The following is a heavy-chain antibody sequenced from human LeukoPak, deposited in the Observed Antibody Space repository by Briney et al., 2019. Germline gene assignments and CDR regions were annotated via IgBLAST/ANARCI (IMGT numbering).Heavy chain of an antibody. V-gene: IGHV3-48*04. CDR2: ISSSGSTI. Sequence: PGGSLRLSCAASGFTFSSYAMSWVRQAPGKGLEWVSYISSSGSTIYYADSVKGRFTISRDNAKNSLYLQMNSLRAEDTAVYYCAIEVTVAGRGDYWGQGTLVTVSS. J-gene: IGHJ4*02. CDR3: AIEVTVAGRGDY. CDR1: GFTFSSYA. D-gene: IGHD6-19*01.